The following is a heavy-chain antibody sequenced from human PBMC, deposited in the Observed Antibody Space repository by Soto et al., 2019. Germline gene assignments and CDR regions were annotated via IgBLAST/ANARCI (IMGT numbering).Heavy chain of an antibody. J-gene: IGHJ3*02. CDR3: ASTGYRSKDDAFDI. Sequence: GGSLRLSCAASGFTFSSYWMSWVRQAPGKGLEWVANIKQDGSEKYYVDSVKGRFTISRDNAKNSLYLQMNSLRAEDTAVYYCASTGYRSKDDAFDIWGKGTMVTVSS. D-gene: IGHD6-13*01. CDR1: GFTFSSYW. V-gene: IGHV3-7*03. CDR2: IKQDGSEK.